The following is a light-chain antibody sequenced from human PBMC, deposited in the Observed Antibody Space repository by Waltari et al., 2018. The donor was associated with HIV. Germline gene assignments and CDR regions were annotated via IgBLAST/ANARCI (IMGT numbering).Light chain of an antibody. J-gene: IGLJ3*02. CDR1: SSNIGANSD. V-gene: IGLV1-40*01. CDR3: QSYDTRSSGFLV. Sequence: QSVLTQPPSVSGAPGQTVTIPCPGSSSNIGANSDVHWYHQLPGRAPKVLVYGNIYRPPGVPDRFSGAKSGTSASLAITGLQADDEGYYYCQSYDTRSSGFLVFGGGTKVTVL. CDR2: GNI.